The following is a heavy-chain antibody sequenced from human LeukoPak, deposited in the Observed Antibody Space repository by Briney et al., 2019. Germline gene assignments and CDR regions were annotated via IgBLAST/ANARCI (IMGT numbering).Heavy chain of an antibody. CDR1: GGSFSGYY. J-gene: IGHJ4*02. V-gene: IGHV4-34*01. CDR2: INHSGST. Sequence: TSETLSLTCAVYGGSFSGYYWSWIRQPPGKGLEWIGEINHSGSTNYNPSLKSRLTISVDTSKNQFSLKLSSVTAADTAVYYCARSPRAMVTGSDYWGQGALVTVSS. CDR3: ARSPRAMVTGSDY. D-gene: IGHD5-18*01.